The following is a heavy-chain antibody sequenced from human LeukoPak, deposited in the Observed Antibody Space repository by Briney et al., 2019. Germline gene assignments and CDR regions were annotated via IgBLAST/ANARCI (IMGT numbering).Heavy chain of an antibody. CDR3: AKMRYYYGSGSYYNT. CDR2: ISGSGGST. D-gene: IGHD3-10*01. J-gene: IGHJ5*02. Sequence: GSLRLSCAASGFTFSSYAMSWVRPAPGKGLEWVSAISGSGGSTYYADSVKGRFTISRDNSKNTLYLQMNSLRAEDTAVYYCAKMRYYYGSGSYYNTWGQGTLVTVSS. V-gene: IGHV3-23*01. CDR1: GFTFSSYA.